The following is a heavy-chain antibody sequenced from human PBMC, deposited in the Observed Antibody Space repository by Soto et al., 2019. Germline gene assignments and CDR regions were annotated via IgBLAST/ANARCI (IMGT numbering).Heavy chain of an antibody. V-gene: IGHV3-30*18. D-gene: IGHD5-12*01. CDR3: AKDGGDIVPRY. CDR1: GFTFSSYG. CDR2: ISYDGSNK. Sequence: QVQLVESGGGVVQPGRSLRLSCAASGFTFSSYGMHWVRQAPGKGLEWVAVISYDGSNKYYADSVKGRFTISRDNSKNTLYLQMNSLRAEDTAVYYCAKDGGDIVPRYWGQGTLVTVSS. J-gene: IGHJ4*02.